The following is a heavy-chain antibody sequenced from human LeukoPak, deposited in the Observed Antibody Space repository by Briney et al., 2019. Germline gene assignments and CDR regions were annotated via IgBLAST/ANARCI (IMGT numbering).Heavy chain of an antibody. CDR3: ARGRKGVVTMVRGVIRREYYFDY. CDR1: GGSFSGYY. D-gene: IGHD3-10*01. J-gene: IGHJ4*02. Sequence: SETLSLTCAVYGGSFSGYYWSWIRQPLGKGLEWIGEINHSGSTNYNPSLKSRVTISVDTSKNQFSLKLSSVTAADTAVYYCARGRKGVVTMVRGVIRREYYFDYWGQGTLVTVSS. CDR2: INHSGST. V-gene: IGHV4-34*01.